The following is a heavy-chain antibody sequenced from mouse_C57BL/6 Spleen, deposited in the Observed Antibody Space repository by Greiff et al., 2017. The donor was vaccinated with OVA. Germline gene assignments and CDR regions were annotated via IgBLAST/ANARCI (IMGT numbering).Heavy chain of an antibody. J-gene: IGHJ2*01. CDR3: AKNYCSSYRYFDY. D-gene: IGHD1-1*01. CDR1: GFSLTSYG. Sequence: VQGVESGPGLVQPSQSLSITCTVSGFSLTSYGVHWVRQSPGKGLEWLGVIWRGGSTDYNAAFMSRLSITKDNSKSQVFFKMNSLQADDTAIYYCAKNYCSSYRYFDYWGQGTTLTVSS. V-gene: IGHV2-5*01. CDR2: IWRGGST.